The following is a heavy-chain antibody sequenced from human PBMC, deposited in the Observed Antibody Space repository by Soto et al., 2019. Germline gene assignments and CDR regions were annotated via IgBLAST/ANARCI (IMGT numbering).Heavy chain of an antibody. Sequence: SETLSLTCTVSGGSISSYYWSWIRQPPGKGLEWIGYIYYSGSTNYNPSLKSRVTISVDTSKNQFSLKLSSVTAADTAVYYCARDGWLGQYGMDVWGQGTTVTVSS. CDR1: GGSISSYY. CDR2: IYYSGST. CDR3: ARDGWLGQYGMDV. J-gene: IGHJ6*02. D-gene: IGHD6-19*01. V-gene: IGHV4-59*01.